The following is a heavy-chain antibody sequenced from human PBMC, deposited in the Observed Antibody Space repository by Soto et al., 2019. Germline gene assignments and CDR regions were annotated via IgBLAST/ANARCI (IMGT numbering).Heavy chain of an antibody. V-gene: IGHV5-10-1*03. CDR3: VRHGNGTPYYFDF. J-gene: IGHJ4*02. CDR1: GYKFIGYW. Sequence: EVQLVQSGAEVKKPGESLTISCKGSGYKFIGYWISWVRQMPGKGLEWVGRIDPSDSYTSYSPSFQGHVTISVDKSISTAYLQWRSLQASDTAKYYCVRHGNGTPYYFDFWGRGTQVPVSS. D-gene: IGHD1-1*01. CDR2: IDPSDSYT.